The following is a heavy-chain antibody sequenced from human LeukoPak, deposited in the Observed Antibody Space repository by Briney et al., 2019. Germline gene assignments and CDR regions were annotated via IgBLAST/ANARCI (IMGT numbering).Heavy chain of an antibody. D-gene: IGHD3-9*01. CDR2: INPNSGAT. CDR1: GYSLSGYY. V-gene: IGHV1-2*02. CDR3: ARFKGMTAIDNFDY. J-gene: IGHJ4*02. Sequence: ASVKVSCQASGYSLSGYYMHWVRQAPGQGLECMGWINPNSGATNYAQKFQGRVTMTRDTSISTVYMDMSSLKSDDTAVYYCARFKGMTAIDNFDYWGQGTLVTVSS.